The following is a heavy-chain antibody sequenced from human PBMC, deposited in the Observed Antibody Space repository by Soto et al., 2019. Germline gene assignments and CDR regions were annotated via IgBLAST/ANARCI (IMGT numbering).Heavy chain of an antibody. CDR1: GFEFSSYA. CDR2: ISARGGST. V-gene: IGHV3-23*01. D-gene: IGHD1-26*01. CDR3: AKTTPIVGGTSYYYYGMDV. Sequence: GGSLRLSCVASGFEFSSYAMTWVRQAPGQGLEWVSGISARGGSTYYAESVKGRFTISRDNSKNTLYLQMDSLTAEDTAVYYCAKTTPIVGGTSYYYYGMDVWGQGTTVTVS. J-gene: IGHJ6*02.